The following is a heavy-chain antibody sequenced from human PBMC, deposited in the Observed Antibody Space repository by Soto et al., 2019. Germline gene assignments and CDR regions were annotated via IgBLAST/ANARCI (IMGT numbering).Heavy chain of an antibody. Sequence: SETLSLTCTVSGGSVSSGSYYWSWIRQPPGKGLEWIGYIYYSGSTNYNPSLKSRVTISVDTSKNQFSLKLSSVTAADTAVYYCAREAGIVGAIDAFDIWGQGTMVTVSS. J-gene: IGHJ3*02. CDR3: AREAGIVGAIDAFDI. CDR2: IYYSGST. CDR1: GGSVSSGSYY. D-gene: IGHD1-26*01. V-gene: IGHV4-61*01.